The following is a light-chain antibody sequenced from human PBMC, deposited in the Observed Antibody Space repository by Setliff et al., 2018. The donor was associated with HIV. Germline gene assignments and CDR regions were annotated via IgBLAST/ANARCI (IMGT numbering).Light chain of an antibody. CDR1: NIESKS. CDR3: QVWDSSSGLYV. Sequence: SYELTQPPSVSVAPGKTASITCGRNNIESKSVHWYQQKPGQAPVLVVYDDTDRPSGIPERFSGSNSGNTATLTIRRVEAGDEADYYCQVWDSSSGLYVFGTGTKVTVL. CDR2: DDT. J-gene: IGLJ1*01. V-gene: IGLV3-21*03.